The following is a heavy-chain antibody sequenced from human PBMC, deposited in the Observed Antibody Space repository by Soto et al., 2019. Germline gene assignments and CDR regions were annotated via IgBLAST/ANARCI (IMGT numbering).Heavy chain of an antibody. Sequence: GGSLRLSCAASGFTFSTYSMNWVRQAPGKGLEWVSYISSSSSSTIYYADSVKGRFTISRDNAKNSLYLQMNSLRAEDTAVYYCARWSYDSSGYYKGALDYWGQGTLVTVYS. J-gene: IGHJ4*02. CDR3: ARWSYDSSGYYKGALDY. D-gene: IGHD3-22*01. CDR2: ISSSSSSTI. V-gene: IGHV3-48*01. CDR1: GFTFSTYS.